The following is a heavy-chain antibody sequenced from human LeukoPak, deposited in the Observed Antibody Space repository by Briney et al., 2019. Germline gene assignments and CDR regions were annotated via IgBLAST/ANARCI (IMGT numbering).Heavy chain of an antibody. CDR1: GFTFSNYA. CDR2: IYSDGRT. D-gene: IGHD3-22*01. J-gene: IGHJ4*02. Sequence: PGGSLRLSCAASGFTFSNYAMSWVRQAPGKGLEWVSVIYSDGRTFYADSVKGRFSISRDNSKNTLYLQMNSLRAEDTAVYYCARGLYDSDGYYFDYWGQGTLVTVSS. V-gene: IGHV3-66*01. CDR3: ARGLYDSDGYYFDY.